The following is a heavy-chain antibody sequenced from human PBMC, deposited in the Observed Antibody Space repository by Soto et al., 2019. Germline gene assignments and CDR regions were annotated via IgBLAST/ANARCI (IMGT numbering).Heavy chain of an antibody. J-gene: IGHJ5*02. CDR1: GFTFSSYG. D-gene: IGHD6-19*01. CDR3: ARDSSAYDWNSSGWYPAGFDP. Sequence: HPGGSLRLSCAASGFTFSSYGMHWVRQAPGKGLEWVAIIWYDGSNKYYADSVKGRFTISRDDSKNTVYLQMDSLRAEDTAVYYCARDSSAYDWNSSGWYPAGFDPWGQGTLVTVSS. CDR2: IWYDGSNK. V-gene: IGHV3-33*01.